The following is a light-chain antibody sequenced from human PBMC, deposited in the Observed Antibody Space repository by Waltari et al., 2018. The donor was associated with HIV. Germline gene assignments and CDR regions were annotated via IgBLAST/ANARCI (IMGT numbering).Light chain of an antibody. CDR3: AAWDDSLSGSYV. CDR1: SSNIGNNA. V-gene: IGLV1-47*01. J-gene: IGLJ1*01. Sequence: QSVLTQPPSASGTPGRRVTISCSGSSSNIGNNAVYWYQELPGTAPKRLIFGKCPRPSGVPDRFSGSKSGTAASLAISGLRSEDEADYYCAAWDDSLSGSYVFGTGTKVTVL. CDR2: GKC.